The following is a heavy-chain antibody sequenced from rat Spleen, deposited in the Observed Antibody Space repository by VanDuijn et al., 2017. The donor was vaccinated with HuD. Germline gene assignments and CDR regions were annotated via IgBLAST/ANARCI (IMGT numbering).Heavy chain of an antibody. V-gene: IGHV5-20*01. CDR3: TTGASFDY. CDR1: GFSFSDCD. Sequence: EVQLVESGGGLVQPGRSMLLSCAASGFSFSDCDMAWVRQAPTKGLEWVASITYDVSTTYYRDSVKGRFTVSRDNAKSTLYLQMDSLRSEDTATYYCTTGASFDYWGQGVMVTVSS. CDR2: ITYDVSTT. J-gene: IGHJ2*01.